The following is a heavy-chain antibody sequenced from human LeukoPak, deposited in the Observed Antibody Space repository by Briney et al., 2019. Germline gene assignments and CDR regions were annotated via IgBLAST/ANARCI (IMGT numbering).Heavy chain of an antibody. Sequence: PGRSLRLSCAASGFTFDDYAMHWVRQAPGKGLEWVSGISWNSGSIGYADSVKGRFTISRDNAKNSLYLQMNSLRAEDTAVYYCARRSGVHAFDMWGQGTMVTVSP. D-gene: IGHD3-10*01. CDR1: GFTFDDYA. CDR3: ARRSGVHAFDM. V-gene: IGHV3-9*01. CDR2: ISWNSGSI. J-gene: IGHJ3*02.